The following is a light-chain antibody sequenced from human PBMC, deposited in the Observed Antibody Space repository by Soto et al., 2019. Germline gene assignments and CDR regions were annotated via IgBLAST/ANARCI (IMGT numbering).Light chain of an antibody. J-gene: IGLJ1*01. V-gene: IGLV1-44*01. CDR1: RSNIGSYT. Sequence: QSVLTQPPSASGTPGQRVTISCSGSRSNIGSYTVNWYQQLPGTAPKLLIDSNNQRPSGVPDRFSGSKSGTSAYLAISGLQSEDEVDYYCAAWDDSLNGYVFGTGTKLTVL. CDR3: AAWDDSLNGYV. CDR2: SNN.